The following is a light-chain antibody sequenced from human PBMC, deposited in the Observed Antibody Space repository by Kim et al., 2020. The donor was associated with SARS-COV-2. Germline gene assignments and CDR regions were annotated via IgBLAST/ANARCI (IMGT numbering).Light chain of an antibody. J-gene: IGLJ1*01. CDR3: SAYASSDTYV. Sequence: QSALTQPPPASGSPGQSVTLSCTGTSSDVGRYNFVSWYQQHPGKAPKLMVYEVSKRPSGVPDRFSGSKSGNTASLTVSGLQAEDEADYYCSAYASSDTYVFGIGTKVTVL. V-gene: IGLV2-8*01. CDR2: EVS. CDR1: SSDVGRYNF.